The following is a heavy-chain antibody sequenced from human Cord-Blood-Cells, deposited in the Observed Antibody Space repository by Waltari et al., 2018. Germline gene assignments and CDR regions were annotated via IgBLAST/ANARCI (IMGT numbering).Heavy chain of an antibody. D-gene: IGHD2-2*01. CDR1: GGSISSYY. CDR3: ARDRPQGGYCSSTSCYNWFDP. Sequence: QVQLQESGPGLVKPSETLSLTCPVPGGSISSYYWSWIRQPAGKGLEWIGRIYTSGSTNYNPSLKSRVTMSVDTSKNQFSLKLSSVTAADTAVYYCARDRPQGGYCSSTSCYNWFDPWGQGTLVTVSS. CDR2: IYTSGST. V-gene: IGHV4-4*07. J-gene: IGHJ5*02.